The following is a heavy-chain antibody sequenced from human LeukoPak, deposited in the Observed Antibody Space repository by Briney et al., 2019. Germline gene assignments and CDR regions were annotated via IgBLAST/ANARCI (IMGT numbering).Heavy chain of an antibody. V-gene: IGHV4-61*02. D-gene: IGHD6-13*01. CDR3: ARGSWYVGFQH. Sequence: PSETLSLTCTVSGGSISSGSYYWSWIRQPAGKGLEWIGRIYTSGSTNYNPSLKSRVTISVDTSKNQFSLKLSSVTAADTAVYYCARGSWYVGFQHWGQGTLVTVSS. J-gene: IGHJ1*01. CDR2: IYTSGST. CDR1: GGSISSGSYY.